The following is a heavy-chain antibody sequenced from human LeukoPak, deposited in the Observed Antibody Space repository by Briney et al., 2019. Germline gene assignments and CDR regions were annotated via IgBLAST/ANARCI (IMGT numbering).Heavy chain of an antibody. CDR1: GFTFSNFW. V-gene: IGHV3-7*01. D-gene: IGHD1-1*01. CDR2: IKKDGSET. Sequence: GGSLRLSCAASGFTFSNFWMTWVRQTPGKGLERVANIKKDGSETYYVDSVKGRFTISRDNAKNSLYLQMNSLRAEDTAVYYCADNLSRWGQGTLVTVSS. CDR3: ADNLSR. J-gene: IGHJ4*02.